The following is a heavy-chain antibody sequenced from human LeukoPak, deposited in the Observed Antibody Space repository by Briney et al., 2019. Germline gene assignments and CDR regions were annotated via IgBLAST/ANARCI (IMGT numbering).Heavy chain of an antibody. V-gene: IGHV3-23*01. D-gene: IGHD7-27*01. Sequence: GGSLRLSCAASGFTMSNYAMSWVRLAPGKGLEWVSAVSGGGGGAFYADSVEGRFTISRDKSNDAVYMHMSSLGAEDTAVYYCAKDPRGDPSYYYYYMDVWGKGTTGTVSS. CDR3: AKDPRGDPSYYYYYMDV. J-gene: IGHJ6*03. CDR1: GFTMSNYA. CDR2: VSGGGGGA.